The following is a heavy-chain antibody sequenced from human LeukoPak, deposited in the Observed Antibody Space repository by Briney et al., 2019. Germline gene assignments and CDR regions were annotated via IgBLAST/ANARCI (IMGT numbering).Heavy chain of an antibody. CDR3: ARRPHGGYYYDSSPLYFFDY. CDR1: GFTFSSYS. V-gene: IGHV3-21*01. D-gene: IGHD3-22*01. Sequence: PGGSLRLSCAASGFTFSSYSMNWVRQAPGKRLEWVSSISSSSSYIYYADSVKGRFTISRDNAKNSLYLQMNSLRAEDTAVYYCARRPHGGYYYDSSPLYFFDYWGQGTLVTVSS. CDR2: ISSSSSYI. J-gene: IGHJ4*02.